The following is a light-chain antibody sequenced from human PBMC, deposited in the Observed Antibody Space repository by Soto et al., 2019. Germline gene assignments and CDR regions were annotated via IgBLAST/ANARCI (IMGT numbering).Light chain of an antibody. Sequence: ESVLTQSPGTLSLSPGERATLSCRASQKISSSYLAWYQQKPGQAPRFLIYGASSRATGIPDRFSGSGSGTDFTLTISRLEPEDFAVYYCQQYGGTPPITFGQGTRLENK. J-gene: IGKJ5*01. CDR2: GAS. CDR3: QQYGGTPPIT. V-gene: IGKV3-20*01. CDR1: QKISSSY.